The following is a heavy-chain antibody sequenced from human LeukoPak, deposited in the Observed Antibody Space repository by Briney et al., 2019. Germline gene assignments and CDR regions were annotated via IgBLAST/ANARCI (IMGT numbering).Heavy chain of an antibody. CDR3: ARSIYGGVFPVPLYYFDY. D-gene: IGHD4-17*01. CDR2: ISAYNGNT. Sequence: ASVKVSCKASGYTFTSYGISWVRQAPGQGLEWMGWISAYNGNTNYAQKLQGRVTMTTDTSTSTAYMELRSLRSEDTAVYYCARSIYGGVFPVPLYYFDYWGQGTLVTVSS. CDR1: GYTFTSYG. J-gene: IGHJ4*02. V-gene: IGHV1-18*01.